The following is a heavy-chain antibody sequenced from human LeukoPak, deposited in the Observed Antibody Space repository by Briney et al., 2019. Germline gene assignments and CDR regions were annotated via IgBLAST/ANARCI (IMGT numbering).Heavy chain of an antibody. CDR3: ARNAYGDYGPYYYGMDV. CDR1: GGTFSSYT. CDR2: IIPILGIA. J-gene: IGHJ6*02. Sequence: SVKVSCKASGGTFSSYTISWVRQAPGQGLEWMGRIIPILGIANYAQKFQGRVTITADKSTSTAYMELNSLRSEDTAVYYCARNAYGDYGPYYYGMDVWGQGTTVTVSS. D-gene: IGHD4-17*01. V-gene: IGHV1-69*02.